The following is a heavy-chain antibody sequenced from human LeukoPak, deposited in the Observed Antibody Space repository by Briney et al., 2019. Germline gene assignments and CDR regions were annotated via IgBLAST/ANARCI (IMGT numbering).Heavy chain of an antibody. CDR1: GYTFSDYG. J-gene: IGHJ4*02. Sequence: GASVRVSCTTSGYTFSDYGITWVRQAPGQGLEWMGWISGYNGKTKYAQRMQGRVTMTTDTSTSTAYMELRSLRSDDTAVYYCALFHYGDPIFDYWGQGTLVTVSS. D-gene: IGHD4-17*01. V-gene: IGHV1-18*01. CDR3: ALFHYGDPIFDY. CDR2: ISGYNGKT.